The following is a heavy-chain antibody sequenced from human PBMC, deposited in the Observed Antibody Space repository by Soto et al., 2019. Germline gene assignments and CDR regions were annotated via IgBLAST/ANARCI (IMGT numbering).Heavy chain of an antibody. Sequence: SGPTLVNPSETLTLTCSFSGFSLRTSGVGVAWIRKPPGKALEWLALIYWNDDKRFSPSLRSRLSITKDTSKNQVVLTLTDVDPVDTATSYCPPELPSTRNWFDTWGQGTLVTVSS. CDR3: PPELPSTRNWFDT. J-gene: IGHJ5*02. V-gene: IGHV2-5*01. CDR1: GFSLRTSGVG. CDR2: IYWNDDK. D-gene: IGHD2-15*01.